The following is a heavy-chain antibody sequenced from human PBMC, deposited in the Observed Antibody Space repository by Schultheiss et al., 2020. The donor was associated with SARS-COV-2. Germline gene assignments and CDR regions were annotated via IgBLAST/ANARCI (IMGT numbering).Heavy chain of an antibody. CDR2: IYPGDSDT. V-gene: IGHV5-51*01. Sequence: GESLKIPCKGSGYSFTSYWIGWVRQMPGKGLEWMGIIYPGDSDTSYSPSFQGQVTISADKSISTAYLQWSSLKASDTAMYYCASGGIPYYYGMDVWGQGTTVTVSS. CDR1: GYSFTSYW. J-gene: IGHJ6*02. CDR3: ASGGIPYYYGMDV. D-gene: IGHD6-25*01.